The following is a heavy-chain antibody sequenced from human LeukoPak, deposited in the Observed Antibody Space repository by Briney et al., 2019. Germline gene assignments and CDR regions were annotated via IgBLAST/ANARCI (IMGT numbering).Heavy chain of an antibody. CDR3: ARHTTSTPPDY. CDR2: INHSGST. V-gene: IGHV4-34*01. Sequence: PSETLSLTCAVYGGSFSGYYWSWIRRPPGKGLEWIGEINHSGSTNYNPSLKSRVTISVDTSMNQFSLKLSSVTAADTAVCYCARHTTSTPPDYWGQGTLVTVS. CDR1: GGSFSGYY. J-gene: IGHJ4*02. D-gene: IGHD2/OR15-2a*01.